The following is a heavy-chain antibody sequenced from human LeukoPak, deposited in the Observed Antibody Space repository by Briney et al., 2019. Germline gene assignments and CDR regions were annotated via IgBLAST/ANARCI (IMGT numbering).Heavy chain of an antibody. CDR3: ARDIELST. V-gene: IGHV3-23*01. Sequence: PGGSLRLSCAASGVMFRDAAMTWVRQAPGKGLEWVSLIASSGLNTYYADSVKGRFTISRDNSKNTVSLQINSLRVEDTAIYYCARDIELSTWGLGTLVTVSS. D-gene: IGHD5-12*01. J-gene: IGHJ3*01. CDR1: GVMFRDAA. CDR2: IASSGLNT.